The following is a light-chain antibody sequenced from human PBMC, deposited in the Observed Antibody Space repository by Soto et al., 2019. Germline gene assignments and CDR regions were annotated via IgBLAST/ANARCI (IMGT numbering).Light chain of an antibody. CDR2: GAS. CDR3: QQGGSSPFT. V-gene: IGKV1-12*01. CDR1: QDIGSW. Sequence: DIQMTQSPSSVSASVGDRVTITCRASQDIGSWLAWYQQKPGKAPDLLIYGASSLQSGVPSRFYGSGSGTDFTLTISSLQPEDFATYYCQQGGSSPFTFGQGTRLEIK. J-gene: IGKJ5*01.